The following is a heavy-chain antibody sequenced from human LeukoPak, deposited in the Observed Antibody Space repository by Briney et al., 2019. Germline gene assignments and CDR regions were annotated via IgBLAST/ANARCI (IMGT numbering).Heavy chain of an antibody. CDR3: ARSPPDCSSTSCYTEY. CDR1: GGSISSSSYY. V-gene: IGHV4-39*07. D-gene: IGHD2-2*01. Sequence: SETLSLTCTVSGGSISSSSYYWGWIRQPPGKGLEWIGSIYHSGSTYYNPSLKSRVTISVDRSKNQFSLKLSSVTAADTAVYYCARSPPDCSSTSCYTEYWGQGTLVTVSS. CDR2: IYHSGST. J-gene: IGHJ4*02.